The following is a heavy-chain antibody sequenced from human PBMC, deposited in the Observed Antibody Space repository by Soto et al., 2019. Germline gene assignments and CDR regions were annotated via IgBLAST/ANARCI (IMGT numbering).Heavy chain of an antibody. D-gene: IGHD4-4*01. V-gene: IGHV1-69*06. CDR2: IIPLSGTP. CDR3: ARTDYSNYEVWFDP. J-gene: IGHJ5*02. CDR1: GGTFSTYV. Sequence: QVQLVQSGAEVRKPGSSVKVSCMASGGTFSTYVISWVRQAPGQGLEWMGAIIPLSGTPNYAQKFQGKVTITADTSTSSAFMELRSPRSEDTAIYYCARTDYSNYEVWFDPWGQGTPVTVSS.